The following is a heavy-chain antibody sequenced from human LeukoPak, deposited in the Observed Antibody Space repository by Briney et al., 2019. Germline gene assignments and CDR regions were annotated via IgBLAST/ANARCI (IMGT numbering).Heavy chain of an antibody. D-gene: IGHD5-18*01. J-gene: IGHJ4*02. CDR3: ARGRAYIYGYGDY. V-gene: IGHV3-20*04. CDR1: GFTFDDYG. Sequence: GGSLRLPCAASGFTFDDYGMSWVRQAPGKGLEWVSGINWNGGSTGYADSVKGRYTISRDNAKNSLYLQMNSLRVEDTALYYCARGRAYIYGYGDYWGQGTLVTVSS. CDR2: INWNGGST.